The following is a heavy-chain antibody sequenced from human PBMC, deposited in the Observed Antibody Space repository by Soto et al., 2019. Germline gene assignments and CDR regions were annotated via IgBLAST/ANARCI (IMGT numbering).Heavy chain of an antibody. Sequence: QITLKESGPTLMKPTQTLTLTCTFSGFSLDTIGVGVGWIRQPPGKALEWLALIYWDDDDRYSPSLKGRLTVTKDTSRNQVVLTLANVDPVDTATYSCTHCTYDFSSASVYYFDYWGQGTPVTVSS. CDR1: GFSLDTIGVG. CDR2: IYWDDDD. V-gene: IGHV2-5*02. CDR3: THCTYDFSSASVYYFDY. J-gene: IGHJ4*02. D-gene: IGHD3-3*01.